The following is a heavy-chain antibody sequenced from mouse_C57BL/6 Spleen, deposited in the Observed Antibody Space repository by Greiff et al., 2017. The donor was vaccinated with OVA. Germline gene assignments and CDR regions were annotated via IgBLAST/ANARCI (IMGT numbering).Heavy chain of an antibody. CDR2: ISDGGSYT. V-gene: IGHV5-4*01. D-gene: IGHD2-10*01. J-gene: IGHJ3*01. CDR3: ARDRPTKGFAY. CDR1: GFTFSSYA. Sequence: EVKLMESGGGLVKPGGSLKLSCAASGFTFSSYAMSWVRQTPEKRLEWVATISDGGSYTYYPDNVKGRFTISRDNAKNNLYLQMSHLKSEDTAMYYCARDRPTKGFAYWGQGTLVTVSA.